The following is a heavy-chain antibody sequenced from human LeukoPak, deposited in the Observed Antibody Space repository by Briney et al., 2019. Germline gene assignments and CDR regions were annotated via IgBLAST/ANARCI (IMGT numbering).Heavy chain of an antibody. CDR1: GGSFSGYY. V-gene: IGHV4-34*01. CDR2: INHSGST. J-gene: IGHJ5*02. Sequence: SETLSLTCAVYGGSFSGYYWSWIRQPPGKGLEWIGEINHSGSTNYNPSLKSRATISVDTSKNQFSLKLSSVTAADTAVYYCARGLGYCSGGSCYGWFDPWGQGTLVTVSS. CDR3: ARGLGYCSGGSCYGWFDP. D-gene: IGHD2-15*01.